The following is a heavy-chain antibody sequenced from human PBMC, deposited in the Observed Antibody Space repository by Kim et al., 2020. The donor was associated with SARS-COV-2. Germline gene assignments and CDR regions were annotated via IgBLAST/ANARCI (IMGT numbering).Heavy chain of an antibody. Sequence: GGSLRLSCAASGFSVSNTYLTWIRQGPGKGLEWVSVIYDDGTIYYADSVKGRFTISRDSPKNTLYLQMNSLSVEDTAIYYCARGARLSAIVDFWGQGTL. CDR1: GFSVSNTY. CDR3: ARGARLSAIVDF. V-gene: IGHV3-53*01. D-gene: IGHD2-15*01. J-gene: IGHJ4*02. CDR2: IYDDGTI.